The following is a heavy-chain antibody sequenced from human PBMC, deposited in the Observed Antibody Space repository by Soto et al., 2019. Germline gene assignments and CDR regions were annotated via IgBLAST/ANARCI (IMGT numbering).Heavy chain of an antibody. CDR2: ISDSGDST. CDR3: AKAFFGLVFMSEAMDV. Sequence: GGSLRLSCAASGFTFSSYAMSWVRQAPGKGLEWVSSISDSGDSTNYADSVNGRFTVFRDNSKNTLFLQLNSLRAEDAAVYYCAKAFFGLVFMSEAMDVWGQGTTVTVSS. D-gene: IGHD3-3*01. CDR1: GFTFSSYA. J-gene: IGHJ6*02. V-gene: IGHV3-23*01.